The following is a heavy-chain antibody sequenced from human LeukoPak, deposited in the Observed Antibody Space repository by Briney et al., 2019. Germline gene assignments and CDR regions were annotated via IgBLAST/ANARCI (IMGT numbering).Heavy chain of an antibody. CDR2: ISWNSGNI. V-gene: IGHV3-9*01. D-gene: IGHD3-22*01. Sequence: GGSLRLSCAASGFTFDDYAMHWVRQAPGKGLEWVSGISWNSGNIGYADSVKGRFTISRDNSKNTLYLQMNSLRAEDTAVYYCAKKEYDSSGYYYIDYWGQGTLVTVSS. CDR1: GFTFDDYA. J-gene: IGHJ4*02. CDR3: AKKEYDSSGYYYIDY.